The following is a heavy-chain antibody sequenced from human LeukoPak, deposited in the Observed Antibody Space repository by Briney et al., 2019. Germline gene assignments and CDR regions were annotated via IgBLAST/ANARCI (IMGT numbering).Heavy chain of an antibody. CDR3: ARATFIAAADLFDY. Sequence: ASVKVSCKASGYTFTGYYMHWVRQAPGQGPEWMGWINPNSGGTNYAQKFQGRVTMTRDTSISTAYMELSRLRSDDTAVYYCARATFIAAADLFDYWGQGTLVTVSS. CDR2: INPNSGGT. D-gene: IGHD6-13*01. J-gene: IGHJ4*02. CDR1: GYTFTGYY. V-gene: IGHV1-2*02.